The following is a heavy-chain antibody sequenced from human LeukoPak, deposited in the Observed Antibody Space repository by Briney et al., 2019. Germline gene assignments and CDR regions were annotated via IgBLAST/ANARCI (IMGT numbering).Heavy chain of an antibody. V-gene: IGHV3-30*04. CDR1: GFTFSSYA. CDR3: ARDATHYYYGMDV. J-gene: IGHJ6*02. CDR2: ISYDGSNK. Sequence: PGGSLRLSCAASGFTFSSYAMHWVRQAPGKGLEWVAVISYDGSNKYYADSVKSRFTISRDNSKNTLYLQMNSLRAEDTAVYYCARDATHYYYGMDVWGQGTTVTVSS.